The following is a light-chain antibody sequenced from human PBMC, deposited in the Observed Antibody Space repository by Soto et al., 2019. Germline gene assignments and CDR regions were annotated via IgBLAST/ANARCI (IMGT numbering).Light chain of an antibody. CDR1: ESVDSNY. CDR3: QQYSDSPQT. V-gene: IGKV3-20*01. CDR2: GAA. Sequence: EIVLTQSPGTLSLSPGERATLSCRATESVDSNYLAWYQQKPGQAPRLLIYGAASRATGTPDRFSGSGSGTAFILTISRLDPEDYAVYYCQQYSDSPQTFGQGTKVEIK. J-gene: IGKJ1*01.